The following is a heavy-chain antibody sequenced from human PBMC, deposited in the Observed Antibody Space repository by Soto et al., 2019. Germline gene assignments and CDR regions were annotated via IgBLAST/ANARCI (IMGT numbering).Heavy chain of an antibody. V-gene: IGHV3-66*01. CDR2: IYSGGSI. J-gene: IGHJ4*02. CDR3: ARDLNSGGPY. CDR1: GFTVSSNY. Sequence: GGSLRLSCAASGFTVSSNYMSWVRQAPGKGLEWVSVIYSGGSIEYADSVKDRFTSSRDNSKNTLYLQMNSLRADDTAVYYCARDLNSGGPYWGQGTLVTVSS. D-gene: IGHD2-15*01.